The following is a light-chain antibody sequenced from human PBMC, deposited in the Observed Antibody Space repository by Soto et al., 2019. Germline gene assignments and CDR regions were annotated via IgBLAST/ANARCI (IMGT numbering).Light chain of an antibody. Sequence: QSALTQPASVSGSPGQSITISCTGTSSDVGGSNYVSWFQQHPGKAPKLIIYEVNNRPSGVPYRFSGSKSGNTASLTVSGLQAEDEADYYCSSYAGSNNYVVFGGGTQLTVL. V-gene: IGLV2-8*01. CDR1: SSDVGGSNY. CDR2: EVN. J-gene: IGLJ2*01. CDR3: SSYAGSNNYVV.